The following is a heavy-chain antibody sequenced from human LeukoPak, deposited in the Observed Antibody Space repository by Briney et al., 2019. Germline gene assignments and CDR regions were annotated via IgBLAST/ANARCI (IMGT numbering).Heavy chain of an antibody. Sequence: PGGALRLFCAASGFTFSSYSMNWDRQAPGKGLEWVSSISSSSSYIYYADSVKGRFTISRDNAKNSLYLQMDSLRAEDTAVYYCVFGGGTHFDYWGQGTVVTVSS. CDR3: VFGGGTHFDY. V-gene: IGHV3-21*01. D-gene: IGHD2-21*01. CDR2: ISSSSSYI. J-gene: IGHJ4*02. CDR1: GFTFSSYS.